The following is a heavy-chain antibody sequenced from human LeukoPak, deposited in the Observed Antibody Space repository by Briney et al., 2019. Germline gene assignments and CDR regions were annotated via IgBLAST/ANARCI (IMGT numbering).Heavy chain of an antibody. V-gene: IGHV3-23*01. CDR1: GFTFSSYA. CDR3: AKGQYYYGSGSQIDY. D-gene: IGHD3-10*01. Sequence: PGGSLRLSCAASGFTFSSYAMSWVRQAPGKGLEWVSAISGSGGSTYYADSVKGRFTISRVNSKNTLYLQMNSLRAEDTAVYYCAKGQYYYGSGSQIDYWGQGTLVTVSS. CDR2: ISGSGGST. J-gene: IGHJ4*02.